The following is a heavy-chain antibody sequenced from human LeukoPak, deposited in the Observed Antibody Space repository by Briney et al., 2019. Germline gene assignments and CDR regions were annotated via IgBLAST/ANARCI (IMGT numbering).Heavy chain of an antibody. CDR1: GFTFSDYY. D-gene: IGHD6-13*01. V-gene: IGHV3-11*01. Sequence: GGSLRLSCAASGFTFSDYYMSWIRQAPGKGLEWVSYISSSGSTIYYADSVKGRFTISRDNAKNSLYLQMNSLRAEDTAVYYCARDAPDERIATSYCYYGMDVWGQGTTVTVSS. CDR2: ISSSGSTI. J-gene: IGHJ6*02. CDR3: ARDAPDERIATSYCYYGMDV.